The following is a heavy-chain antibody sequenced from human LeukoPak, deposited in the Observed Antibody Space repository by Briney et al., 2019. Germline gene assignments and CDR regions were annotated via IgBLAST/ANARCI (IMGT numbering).Heavy chain of an antibody. CDR2: IDSSGGT. J-gene: IGHJ4*02. CDR3: VRDGYSTAWGYYSDS. CDR1: GASISNYQ. D-gene: IGHD4-11*01. Sequence: SETLSLTCTVSGASISNYQWSWIRQTAGKRLEWIGHIDSSGGTYYNPSLKSGVTMSVDTSKNQVFVKLTSVTAADTAVYYCVRDGYSTAWGYYSDSWSQGILVTVSS. V-gene: IGHV4-4*07.